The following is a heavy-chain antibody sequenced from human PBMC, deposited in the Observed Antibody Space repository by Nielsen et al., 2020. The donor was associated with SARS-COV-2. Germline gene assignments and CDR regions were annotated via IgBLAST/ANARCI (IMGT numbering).Heavy chain of an antibody. J-gene: IGHJ4*02. Sequence: GESLKISCAASGFTFSRHAMNWVHQAPGKGLEWVSIIGAGGDNIYYADSVKGRFTISRDNSKNTLYLQINSLRADDTAVYYCATQADGYKSPYDYWGQGTLVTVSS. D-gene: IGHD3-10*01. CDR3: ATQADGYKSPYDY. V-gene: IGHV3-23*01. CDR1: GFTFSRHA. CDR2: IGAGGDNI.